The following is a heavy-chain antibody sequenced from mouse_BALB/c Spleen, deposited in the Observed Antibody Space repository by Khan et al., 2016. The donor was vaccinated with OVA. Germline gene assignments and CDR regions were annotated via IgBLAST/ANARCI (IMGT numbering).Heavy chain of an antibody. CDR1: GFSLTNYG. V-gene: IGHV2-6*02. J-gene: IGHJ4*01. CDR3: ARKPYYHYNCMDY. D-gene: IGHD2-10*01. CDR2: IWSDGGT. Sequence: VQLQESGPGLVAPSQSLSITCTISGFSLTNYGVHWVRQPPGQGLEWLVVIWSDGGTTYNSALKSRLTITKDNSKSNVFLQMNSHQTDDPAIYFCARKPYYHYNCMDYWGQGTLVTVSA.